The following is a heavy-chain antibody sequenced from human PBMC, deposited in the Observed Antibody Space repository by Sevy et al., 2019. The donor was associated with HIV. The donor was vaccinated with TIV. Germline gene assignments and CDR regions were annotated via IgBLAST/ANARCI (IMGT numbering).Heavy chain of an antibody. V-gene: IGHV3-30-3*01. J-gene: IGHJ4*02. CDR3: ARDTPDY. CDR2: ISYDGSNK. Sequence: GGSLRLSCAASGFTFSSYAMHWVRRAPGKGLEWVAVISYDGSNKYYADSLKGRFTISRDNSKNTLYLQMNSLRAEDTAVYYCARDTPDYWGQGTLVTVSS. CDR1: GFTFSSYA.